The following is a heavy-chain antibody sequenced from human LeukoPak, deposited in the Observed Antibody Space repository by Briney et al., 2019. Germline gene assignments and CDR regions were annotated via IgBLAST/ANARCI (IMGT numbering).Heavy chain of an antibody. CDR3: ARDGGFSPI. D-gene: IGHD3-3*01. CDR1: GFTFSSYS. J-gene: IGHJ3*02. V-gene: IGHV3-48*01. Sequence: PGGSLRLSCAASGFTFSSYSMNWVRQSPGKGLEWVSYISSGSSTIYYADSVKGRFTISRDNAKNSLYLQTNSPRAEDTAVYYCARDGGFSPIRGQGTMVTVSS. CDR2: ISSGSSTI.